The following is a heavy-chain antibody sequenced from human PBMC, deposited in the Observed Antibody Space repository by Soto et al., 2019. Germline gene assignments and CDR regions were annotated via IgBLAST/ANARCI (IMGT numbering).Heavy chain of an antibody. CDR1: GGTFSSYA. V-gene: IGHV1-69*12. CDR2: IIPIFGTA. D-gene: IGHD2-15*01. J-gene: IGHJ6*02. Sequence: QVQLVQSGAEVKKPGSSVKVSCKASGGTFSSYAISWVRQAPGQGLEWMGGIIPIFGTANYAQKFQGRVTITADESTSTAYMELSSLRSEDTAVYYCARDTDIVVVVAATDYYCGMDVWGQGTTVTVSS. CDR3: ARDTDIVVVVAATDYYCGMDV.